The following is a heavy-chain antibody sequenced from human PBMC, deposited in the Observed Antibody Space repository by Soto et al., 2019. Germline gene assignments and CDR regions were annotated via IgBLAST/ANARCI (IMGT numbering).Heavy chain of an antibody. J-gene: IGHJ4*02. CDR1: GFTFNSYA. V-gene: IGHV3-23*01. Sequence: EVQLLESGGGLVQPGGSLRLSCAASGFTFNSYAMRWVRQAPGKGLEWVSGISGSGATTYYADSVKGRCTISRDDSKNPLYRQMTSLRAEDTAVYYCAKGAAMPLIDYWGQGTLVTVSS. D-gene: IGHD2-2*01. CDR2: ISGSGATT. CDR3: AKGAAMPLIDY.